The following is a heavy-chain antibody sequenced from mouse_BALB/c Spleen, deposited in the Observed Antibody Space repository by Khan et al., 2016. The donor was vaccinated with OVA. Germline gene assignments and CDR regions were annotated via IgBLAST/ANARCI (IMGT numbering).Heavy chain of an antibody. V-gene: IGHV2-6*02. CDR3: ARWFDGYSSRYAMEY. J-gene: IGHJ4*01. D-gene: IGHD2-3*01. CDR1: GFSLTSYG. CDR2: IWSDGST. Sequence: QMQLEESGPGLVAPSQSLSITCTVSGFSLTSYGVHWVRQPPGKGLEWLVVIWSDGSTNYNSVLKPRLSISKDNSKSQVFLKMNSLQTDDTAIYYCARWFDGYSSRYAMEYWGQGTSVTVSS.